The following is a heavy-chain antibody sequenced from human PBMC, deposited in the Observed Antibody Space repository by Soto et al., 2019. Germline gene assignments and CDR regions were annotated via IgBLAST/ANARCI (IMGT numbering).Heavy chain of an antibody. J-gene: IGHJ6*02. D-gene: IGHD4-17*01. Sequence: QVQLVQSGAEVKKPGSSVKVSCKASGGTFSSYAISWVRQAPGQGLEWMGGIIPIFGTANYAQKFQGRVTITADESTSTAYMELSSLRSEDTAVYYWARHHVGDSGDGYYYYGMDVWGQGTTVTVSS. CDR2: IIPIFGTA. V-gene: IGHV1-69*01. CDR1: GGTFSSYA. CDR3: ARHHVGDSGDGYYYYGMDV.